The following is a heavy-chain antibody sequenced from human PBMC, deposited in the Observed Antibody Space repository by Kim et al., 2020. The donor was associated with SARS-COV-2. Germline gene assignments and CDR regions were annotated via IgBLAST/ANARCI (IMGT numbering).Heavy chain of an antibody. J-gene: IGHJ4*02. CDR1: GGTFSSYA. CDR2: IIPILGIA. CDR3: ASSGTLSMVRGVIINTPVDY. Sequence: SVKVSCKASGGTFSSYAISWVRQAPGQGLEWMGRIIPILGIANYAQKFQGRVTITADKSTSTAYMELSSLRSEDTAVYYCASSGTLSMVRGVIINTPVDYWGQGTLVPVSS. D-gene: IGHD3-10*01. V-gene: IGHV1-69*04.